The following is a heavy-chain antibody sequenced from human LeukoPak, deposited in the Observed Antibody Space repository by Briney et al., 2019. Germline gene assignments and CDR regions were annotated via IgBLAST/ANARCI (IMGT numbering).Heavy chain of an antibody. J-gene: IGHJ4*02. CDR3: ARGGGFYDYVWGSCRYTGSDFDY. D-gene: IGHD3-16*02. V-gene: IGHV4-34*01. CDR1: GGSFSGYY. Sequence: SETLSLTCAVYGGSFSGYYWSWIRQPPGKGLEWIGEINHSGSTNYNPSLKSRVTISVDTSKNQFSLKLSSVTAADTAVYYCARGGGFYDYVWGSCRYTGSDFDYWGQGTLVTVSS. CDR2: INHSGST.